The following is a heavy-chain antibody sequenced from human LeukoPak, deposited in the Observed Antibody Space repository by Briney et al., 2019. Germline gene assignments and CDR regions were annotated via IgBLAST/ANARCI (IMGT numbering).Heavy chain of an antibody. CDR3: ASDRLGTRYSSSPFDY. D-gene: IGHD6-13*01. CDR1: GGSFSGYY. V-gene: IGHV4-34*01. Sequence: SETLSLTYAVYGGSFSGYYWSWIRQPPGKGLEWIGEINHSGSTYYNPSLKSRVTISVDTSKNQFSLKLSSVTAADTAVYYCASDRLGTRYSSSPFDYWGQGTLVTVSS. CDR2: INHSGST. J-gene: IGHJ4*02.